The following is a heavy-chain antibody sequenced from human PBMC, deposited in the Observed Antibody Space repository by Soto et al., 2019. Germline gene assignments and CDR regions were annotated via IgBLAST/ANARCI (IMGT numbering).Heavy chain of an antibody. CDR3: ARGRRGVVVIPHYFDY. CDR2: MNPNSGNT. J-gene: IGHJ4*02. Sequence: QVQLVQSGAEVKKPGASVKVSCKASGYTFTSYDINWVRQATGQGLEWMGWMNPNSGNTGYAQKFQGRVTMTRNTSISTAYMELSSLRSEDTAVYYCARGRRGVVVIPHYFDYCGQGTLVTVSS. V-gene: IGHV1-8*01. CDR1: GYTFTSYD. D-gene: IGHD3-22*01.